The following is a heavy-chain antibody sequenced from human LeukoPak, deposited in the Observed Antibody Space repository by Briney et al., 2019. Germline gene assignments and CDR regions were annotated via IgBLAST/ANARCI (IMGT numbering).Heavy chain of an antibody. J-gene: IGHJ6*02. V-gene: IGHV3-74*01. CDR1: GFTFSTYC. CDR2: ICPDGTVT. D-gene: IGHD2-2*01. CDR3: VRDRNVVVPAATLLYYYYYGMDV. Sequence: GGSLRLSCAASGFTFSTYCMHWVRQAPGKGPMWVSRICPDGTVTNYADSVKARFIISRDNARNTVYLQMNSLRVEDTAVYYCVRDRNVVVPAATLLYYYYYGMDVWGQGTTVTVSS.